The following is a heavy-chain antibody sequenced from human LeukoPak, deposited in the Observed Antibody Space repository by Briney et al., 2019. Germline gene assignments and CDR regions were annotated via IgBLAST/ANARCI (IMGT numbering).Heavy chain of an antibody. J-gene: IGHJ4*02. CDR1: GGSISSYY. CDR2: IYYSGST. Sequence: SETLSLTCTVSGGSISSYYWSWIRQPPGKGLEWIGYIYYSGSTNYNPSLKSRVTISVDTSKNQFSLKLSSVTAADTAVYYCAGHIAAAGPFDYWGQRTLVTVSS. CDR3: AGHIAAAGPFDY. V-gene: IGHV4-59*08. D-gene: IGHD6-13*01.